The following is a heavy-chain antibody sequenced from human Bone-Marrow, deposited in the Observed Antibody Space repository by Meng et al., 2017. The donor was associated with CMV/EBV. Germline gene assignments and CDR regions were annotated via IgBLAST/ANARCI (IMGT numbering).Heavy chain of an antibody. Sequence: HGVRQAPGQGLEWMGWINPNSGGTNYAQKFQGRVTMTRDTSISTAYMELSRLRSDDTAVYYCARDAVPTYYDFWSGQSTSGSVFDPWGQGTLVTVSS. V-gene: IGHV1-2*02. D-gene: IGHD3-3*01. CDR3: ARDAVPTYYDFWSGQSTSGSVFDP. CDR2: INPNSGGT. J-gene: IGHJ5*02.